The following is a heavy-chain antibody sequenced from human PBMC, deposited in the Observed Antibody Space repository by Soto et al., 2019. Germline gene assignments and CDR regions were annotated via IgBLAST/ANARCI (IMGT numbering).Heavy chain of an antibody. V-gene: IGHV3-7*01. J-gene: IGHJ4*02. CDR1: GFTFSSYW. D-gene: IGHD2-21*01. CDR2: IKQDGSEK. CDR3: AREAYCGGDCYSWFDY. Sequence: GGSLRLSCAASGFTFSSYWMSWVRQAPGKGLEWVANIKQDGSEKYYVDSVKGRFTISRDNAKNSLYLQMNSLRAEDTAVYYCAREAYCGGDCYSWFDYWGQGTLVTVSS.